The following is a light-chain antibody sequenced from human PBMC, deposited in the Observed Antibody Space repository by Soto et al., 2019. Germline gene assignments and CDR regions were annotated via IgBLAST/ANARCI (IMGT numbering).Light chain of an antibody. CDR3: QQYSLYPWT. J-gene: IGKJ1*01. CDR1: QSISSW. Sequence: DIQMTQSPSTLSASVGDTVTITCRASQSISSWLAWYQQRPGKAPKLLIYKASSLENGVASRFSGSGSGTEFSLTISSLQPDDFATYYCQQYSLYPWTFGQGTKVEVK. V-gene: IGKV1-5*03. CDR2: KAS.